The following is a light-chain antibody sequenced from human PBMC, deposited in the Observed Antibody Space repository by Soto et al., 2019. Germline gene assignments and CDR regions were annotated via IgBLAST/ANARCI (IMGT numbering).Light chain of an antibody. CDR1: QSFSTW. CDR3: QQYYRYPLT. V-gene: IGKV1-5*01. CDR2: DVS. J-gene: IGKJ4*01. Sequence: DIQMTQSPSTLSASVGDRVTITCRASQSFSTWLAWYQQKPGRAPNLLIYDVSSLESGVPSRFSGSGSGTEFTLTISSLQPDDFATKYCQQYYRYPLTFGGGTTVEIK.